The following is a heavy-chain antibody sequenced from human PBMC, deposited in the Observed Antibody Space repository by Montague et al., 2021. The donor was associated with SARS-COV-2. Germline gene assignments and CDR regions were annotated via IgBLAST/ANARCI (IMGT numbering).Heavy chain of an antibody. CDR2: ISYSGRT. J-gene: IGHJ4*02. D-gene: IGHD2-15*01. Sequence: SETLSLTCTVSGGSASSSPYYWGWIRQPPGRGPEWVGSISYSGRTYFSPSLKSRLTISVDTSKNQFSLKMTSVTAADTAMYYCARGSGHYYSPFDNWGQGNLVTVSS. CDR1: GGSASSSPYY. CDR3: ARGSGHYYSPFDN. V-gene: IGHV4-39*07.